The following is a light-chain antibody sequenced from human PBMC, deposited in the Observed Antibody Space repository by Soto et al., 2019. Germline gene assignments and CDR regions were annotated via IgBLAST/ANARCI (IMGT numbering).Light chain of an antibody. CDR2: GAS. Sequence: EILMTQSPGTLSLSPGDRASLSCRASQTVRANYLAWYRQKPGQAPRLLIYGASTRATGIPDRFSGGGSGTDFTLTISRLEPEDFAVYYCQQFSSYPLTFGGGTKVDIK. J-gene: IGKJ4*01. CDR1: QTVRANY. V-gene: IGKV3-20*01. CDR3: QQFSSYPLT.